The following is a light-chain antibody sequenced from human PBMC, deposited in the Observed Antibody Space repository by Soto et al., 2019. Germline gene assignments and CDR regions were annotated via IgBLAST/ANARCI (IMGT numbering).Light chain of an antibody. V-gene: IGKV3-20*01. CDR1: QSVSSSY. CDR2: GAS. J-gene: IGKJ1*01. Sequence: EIVLTQSPGTLSLSPGERATLSCRASQSVSSSYLAWYQQKPGQAPRLLIYGASRRATGIPDRFSGSGSGTDFTLTISRLEPEDFAGYYCQQYGSSLLWTFGQGTKVEIK. CDR3: QQYGSSLLWT.